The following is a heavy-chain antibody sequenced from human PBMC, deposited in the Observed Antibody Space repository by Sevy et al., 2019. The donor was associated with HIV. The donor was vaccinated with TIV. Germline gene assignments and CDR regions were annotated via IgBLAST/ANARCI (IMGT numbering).Heavy chain of an antibody. CDR1: GXXVSSDY. CDR2: IYSGGTT. V-gene: IGHV3-66*01. CDR3: ARESSSTWQAGYXGXAX. D-gene: IGHD6-13*01. J-gene: IGHJ6*01. Sequence: GGSLRLSCAASGXXVSSDYMTWVRQAPGKGLEWVSVIYSGGTTYYADSVKGRFTISRDNSKNTVYLQMNSLRAEDTAVYYCARESSSTWQAGYXGXAXXXXGTTVTVSS.